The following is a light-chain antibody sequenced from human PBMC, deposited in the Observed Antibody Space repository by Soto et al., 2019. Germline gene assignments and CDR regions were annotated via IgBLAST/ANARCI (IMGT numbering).Light chain of an antibody. CDR2: EVY. CDR1: FNDVGGYNY. V-gene: IGLV2-8*01. J-gene: IGLJ3*02. CDR3: SSYVGNNNLV. Sequence: QSALTQPPSASGSPGQSVTISCTGTFNDVGGYNYVYWYQQHPGTAPKVIIYEVYKRPSGVPDGCSGSKSVKTASLTVSGLQADDDADYYCSSYVGNNNLVFGGGTKLTVL.